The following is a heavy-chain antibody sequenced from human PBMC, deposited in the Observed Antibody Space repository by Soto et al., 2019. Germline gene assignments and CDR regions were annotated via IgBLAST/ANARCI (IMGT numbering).Heavy chain of an antibody. D-gene: IGHD6-13*01. Sequence: QVQLVQSGAEVKKPGSSVKVSCKASGGTFSSYAISWVRQAPGHGLEWMGGIIPIFGTANYAQKFQGRVTISEDESTSTAYMELSSLRSEDTAVYYCARDGRKAAAGPYYYYGMDVWGQGTTVTVSS. V-gene: IGHV1-69*01. CDR2: IIPIFGTA. J-gene: IGHJ6*02. CDR3: ARDGRKAAAGPYYYYGMDV. CDR1: GGTFSSYA.